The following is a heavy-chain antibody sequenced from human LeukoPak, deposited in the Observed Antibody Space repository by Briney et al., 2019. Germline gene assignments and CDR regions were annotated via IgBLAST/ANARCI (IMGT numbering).Heavy chain of an antibody. V-gene: IGHV4-59*11. CDR3: ARQYYSDRSGSYAYYDY. CDR2: MYYSGSGST. CDR1: GDSISSRS. D-gene: IGHD3-22*01. J-gene: IGHJ4*02. Sequence: PSETLSLTCTVSGDSISSRSWSWIRQPPGEGLEWIGYMYYSGSGSTTYNPSLKSRVTISADPSKNQFSLKLTSLTAADTAVYYCARQYYSDRSGSYAYYDYWSQGTLVTVSS.